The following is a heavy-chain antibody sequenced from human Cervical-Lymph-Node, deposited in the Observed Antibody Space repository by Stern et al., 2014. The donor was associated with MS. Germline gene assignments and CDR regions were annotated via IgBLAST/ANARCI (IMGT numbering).Heavy chain of an antibody. CDR2: IDTDTGNP. Sequence: QVQLVQSGSELKEPGASVKVSCWASGYSFTTYGINWVRQAPGQGLEWMGYIDTDTGNPTYAQDFRGRFVFSSDTSVRAAYLQIISLKAEDTAVYYCAREAWPNVDYWGQGTLVTVSS. CDR1: GYSFTTYG. J-gene: IGHJ4*02. V-gene: IGHV7-4-1*02. CDR3: AREAWPNVDY.